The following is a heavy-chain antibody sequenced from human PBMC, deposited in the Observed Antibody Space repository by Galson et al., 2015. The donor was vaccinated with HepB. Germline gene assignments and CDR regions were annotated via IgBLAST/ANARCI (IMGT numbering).Heavy chain of an antibody. J-gene: IGHJ4*02. CDR2: IIPIFGTA. CDR3: ASFRPRGFGESNSLGY. V-gene: IGHV1-69*06. Sequence: SVKVSCKASGGTFSSYAISWVRQAPGQGLEWMGGIIPIFGTANYAQKFQGRVTITADKSTSTAYMELSSLRSEDTAVYYCASFRPRGFGESNSLGYWGQGTLVTVSS. CDR1: GGTFSSYA. D-gene: IGHD3-10*01.